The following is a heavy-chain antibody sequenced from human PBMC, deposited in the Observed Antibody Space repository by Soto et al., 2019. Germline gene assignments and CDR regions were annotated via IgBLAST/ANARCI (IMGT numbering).Heavy chain of an antibody. CDR1: GGTFSSYT. D-gene: IGHD1-1*01. J-gene: IGHJ4*02. Sequence: QVQLVQSGAEVKKPGSSVKVSCRASGGTFSSYTISWVRQAPGQGLEWMGRIIPIIATANYAQKFRGRVTITADESTSTAYMELSSLRPEDTAVYYCAKVGRDDGYYWGQGTLVTVSS. CDR2: IIPIIATA. V-gene: IGHV1-69*08. CDR3: AKVGRDDGYY.